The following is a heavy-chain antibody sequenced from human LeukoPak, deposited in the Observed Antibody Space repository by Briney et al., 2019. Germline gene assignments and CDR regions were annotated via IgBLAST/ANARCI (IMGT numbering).Heavy chain of an antibody. Sequence: ASVKVSCKASGYTFTGYYMHWVRQAPGQGLEWMGWINPNSGGTNYAQKFQGWVTMTRDTSISTAYMELSRLRSDDTAMYYCARPFGEAVETTRGGVDYWGQGTLVTVTS. J-gene: IGHJ4*02. CDR3: ARPFGEAVETTRGGVDY. D-gene: IGHD3-10*01. CDR2: INPNSGGT. V-gene: IGHV1-2*04. CDR1: GYTFTGYY.